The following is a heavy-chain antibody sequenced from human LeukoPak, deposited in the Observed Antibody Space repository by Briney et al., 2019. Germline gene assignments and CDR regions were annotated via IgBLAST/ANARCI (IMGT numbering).Heavy chain of an antibody. CDR1: GGTFYTYA. V-gene: IGHV1-69*13. CDR2: IIPILGTA. Sequence: ASVTVSCKPSGGTFYTYAISWVRQAPGQGLESMGGIIPILGTANYAQKFQGRVTITADESTTTAHMDLSSLRFEDTAVYYCARSAAAYYYYMDVWGKGTTVTVSS. CDR3: ARSAAAYYYYMDV. J-gene: IGHJ6*03.